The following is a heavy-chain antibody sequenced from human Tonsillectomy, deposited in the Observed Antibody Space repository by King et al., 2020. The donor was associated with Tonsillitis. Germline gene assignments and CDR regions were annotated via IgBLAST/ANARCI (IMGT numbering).Heavy chain of an antibody. CDR2: IKSKTDGGTT. CDR3: TTGIYDFWSGGYMDV. V-gene: IGHV3-15*01. CDR1: GFTFSNAW. J-gene: IGHJ6*03. Sequence: VQLVESGGGLVKPGGSLRLSCAASGFTFSNAWMSWVRQALGKGLEWVVRIKSKTDGGTTNYAAPVKGRFTISRDDSKNTLDLQMNSLKTEDTAVYYCTTGIYDFWSGGYMDVWGKGTTVTVSS. D-gene: IGHD3-3*01.